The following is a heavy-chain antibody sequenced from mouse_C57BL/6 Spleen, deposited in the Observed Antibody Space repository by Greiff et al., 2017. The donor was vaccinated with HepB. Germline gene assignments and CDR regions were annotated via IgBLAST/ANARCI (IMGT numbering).Heavy chain of an antibody. CDR1: GFTFSSYA. CDR3: ARGYYYGSSSWFAY. Sequence: EVQVVESGGGLVKPGGSLKLSCAASGFTFSSYAMSWVRQTPEKRLEWVATISDGGSYTYYPDNVKGRFTISRDNAKNNLYLQMSHLKSEDTAMYYCARGYYYGSSSWFAYWGQGTLVTVSA. V-gene: IGHV5-4*01. J-gene: IGHJ3*01. CDR2: ISDGGSYT. D-gene: IGHD1-1*01.